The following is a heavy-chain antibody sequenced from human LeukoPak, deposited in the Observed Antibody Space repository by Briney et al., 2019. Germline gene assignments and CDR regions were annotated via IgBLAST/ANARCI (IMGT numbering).Heavy chain of an antibody. CDR1: GFTFSGSS. Sequence: GWSLRLSCAASGFTFSGSSIHWVRQSSGNGLEWVGQIDKKVKSYETAIAYGASVKGKFTISRDDSINTAYLQMKSLKTEYTGLYYCTRDSGTYFWFDPWGQGTLVTVS. CDR2: IDKKVKSYETAI. CDR3: TRDSGTYFWFDP. J-gene: IGHJ5*02. D-gene: IGHD1-26*01. V-gene: IGHV3-73*01.